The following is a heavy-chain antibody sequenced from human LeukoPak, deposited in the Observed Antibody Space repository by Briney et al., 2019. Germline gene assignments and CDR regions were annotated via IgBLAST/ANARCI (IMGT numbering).Heavy chain of an antibody. Sequence: GGSLRLSCAASGFTFSNAWMSWVRQAPGKGLEWVGRIKSKTDSGTTDYAAPVKGRFAMSRDDSKNPLCLQMNGPKTDTTAVYYCTTDELDDTWGNYRSSGEYYFDYWGQGTLVTVSS. CDR2: IKSKTDSGTT. J-gene: IGHJ4*02. CDR3: TTDELDDTWGNYRSSGEYYFDY. CDR1: GFTFSNAW. V-gene: IGHV3-15*01. D-gene: IGHD3-16*02.